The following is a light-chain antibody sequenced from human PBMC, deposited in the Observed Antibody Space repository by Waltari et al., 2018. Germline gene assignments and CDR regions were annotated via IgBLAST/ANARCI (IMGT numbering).Light chain of an antibody. J-gene: IGLJ2*01. CDR1: SSNIGTNA. CDR2: SNN. Sequence: QSVVTQPPSASGTPGQRVTISCSGSSSNIGTNAVHWYQQLPGAAPKLLIYSNNKRASGVPDRFSGSKSGTSASLVFSGLQSEDDADYYCATWDASLNGFVFGGGTKLTVL. V-gene: IGLV1-44*01. CDR3: ATWDASLNGFV.